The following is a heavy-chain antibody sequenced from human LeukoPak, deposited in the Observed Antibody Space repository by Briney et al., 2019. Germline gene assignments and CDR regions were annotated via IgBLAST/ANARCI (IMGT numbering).Heavy chain of an antibody. CDR3: ARGRHCGADCYTTDLDH. CDR2: IYYSGST. V-gene: IGHV4-59*01. D-gene: IGHD2-21*02. Sequence: KPSETLSLTCTVSGGSISSYYWSWIRQPPGKGLEWIGYIYYSGSTNYNPSLKSRVTISVDTSKNQFSLKLSSVTAADTAVYYCARGRHCGADCYTTDLDHWGQGTLVAVSS. CDR1: GGSISSYY. J-gene: IGHJ4*02.